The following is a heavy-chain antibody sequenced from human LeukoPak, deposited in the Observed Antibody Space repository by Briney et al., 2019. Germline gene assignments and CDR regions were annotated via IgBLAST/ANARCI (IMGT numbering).Heavy chain of an antibody. Sequence: GGSLRLSCAASGFTFSNYWMSWVRQAPGKGLEWVANIREDGSEKYYVDSVKGQFTISRDNAKNSLFLQMDSLRAEDTAVYYCASLVATARIDYWGQGTLVTVSS. CDR3: ASLVATARIDY. J-gene: IGHJ4*02. V-gene: IGHV3-7*01. CDR1: GFTFSNYW. D-gene: IGHD5-12*01. CDR2: IREDGSEK.